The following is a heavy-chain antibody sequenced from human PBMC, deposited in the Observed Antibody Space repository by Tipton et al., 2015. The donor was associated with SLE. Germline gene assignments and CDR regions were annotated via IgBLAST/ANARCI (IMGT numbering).Heavy chain of an antibody. CDR1: GGSISSSSYH. D-gene: IGHD2/OR15-2a*01. J-gene: IGHJ4*02. V-gene: IGHV4-39*07. CDR2: IYYSGST. Sequence: TLSLTCTVSGGSISSSSYHWGWIRQPPGKGLQWIGSIYYSGSTYYNPSLKSRVTLSVDTSKNQFSLQLTSVTAADTAVYYCARDSTRWSFWGQGTLVTVSS. CDR3: ARDSTRWSF.